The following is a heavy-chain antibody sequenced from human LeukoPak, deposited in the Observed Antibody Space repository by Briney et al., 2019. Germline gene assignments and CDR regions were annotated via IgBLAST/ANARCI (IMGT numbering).Heavy chain of an antibody. CDR2: VYSNDDT. CDR1: GFIDSSKY. J-gene: IGHJ6*02. D-gene: IGHD2-21*02. V-gene: IGHV3-53*01. CDR3: GSSTVHYYNYGMDV. Sequence: GGSLRLSCAASGFIDSSKYMSWVRQAPGKGLEWVSTVYSNDDTYYADPVKGRFSISRDKSKNTLYLQMNSLRAEDTAVYYCGSSTVHYYNYGMDVWGQGATVTVSS.